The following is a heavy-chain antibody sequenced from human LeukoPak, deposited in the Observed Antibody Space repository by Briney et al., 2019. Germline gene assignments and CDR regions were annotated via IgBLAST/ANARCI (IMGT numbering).Heavy chain of an antibody. CDR1: GGSFSIPDYTYY. CDR2: IYDSGTT. Sequence: KSSETLSLTCTISGGSFSIPDYTYYWGWIRQPPGKGLEWIGSIYDSGTTYYNSSLKSRVTISLDTSKNLFSLNLTSVTAADTAVFCCARLTGSYYDYWGQGTLVTVSS. V-gene: IGHV4-39*07. J-gene: IGHJ4*02. CDR3: ARLTGSYYDY. D-gene: IGHD1-26*01.